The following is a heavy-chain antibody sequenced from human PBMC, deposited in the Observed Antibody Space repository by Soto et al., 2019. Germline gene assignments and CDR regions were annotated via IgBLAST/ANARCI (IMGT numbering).Heavy chain of an antibody. V-gene: IGHV3-23*01. D-gene: IGHD3-10*01. CDR1: GFSFGSYA. CDR2: ISGSDGKT. J-gene: IGHJ4*02. CDR3: ARWSSLDY. Sequence: GGSLRLSCAASGFSFGSYALSCVRQAPGKGLEWVSTISGSDGKTFYADSVKGRFSISRDTSQNTLYLQMNSLRADDTAIYYCARWSSLDYWGQGTRVTVSS.